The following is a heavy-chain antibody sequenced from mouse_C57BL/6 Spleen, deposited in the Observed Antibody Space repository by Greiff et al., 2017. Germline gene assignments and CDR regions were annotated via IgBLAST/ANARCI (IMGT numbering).Heavy chain of an antibody. D-gene: IGHD1-1*01. CDR1: GYAFRSSW. Sequence: VQLQQSGPELVKPGASVKVSCKASGYAFRSSWMNWVKQRPGKGLEWIGRIYPGVGDTNYNGKFKGKATLTADKSSSTAYMQLSSLTSDDSAVFFCARLITTVVANYFDYWGQGTTLTVSS. CDR2: IYPGVGDT. J-gene: IGHJ2*01. V-gene: IGHV1-82*01. CDR3: ARLITTVVANYFDY.